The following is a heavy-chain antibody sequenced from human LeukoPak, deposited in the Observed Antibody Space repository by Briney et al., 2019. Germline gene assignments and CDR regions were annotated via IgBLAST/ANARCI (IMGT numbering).Heavy chain of an antibody. CDR1: GFTFSSYG. J-gene: IGHJ5*02. CDR2: ISNDGSSK. V-gene: IGHV3-30*18. CDR3: ANDQGSYPLS. Sequence: QSGGSLRLSCAASGFTFSSYGMHWVRQAPGKGLEWVAVISNDGSSKFYTDSVKGRFTISRDNSKNTLSLQMNSLRAEDTAVYYCANDQGSYPLSWGQGTLVTVSS. D-gene: IGHD2-15*01.